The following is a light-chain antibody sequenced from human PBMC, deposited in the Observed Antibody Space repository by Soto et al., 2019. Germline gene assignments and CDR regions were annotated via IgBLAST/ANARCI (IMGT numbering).Light chain of an antibody. CDR3: QQRRSWQVT. Sequence: ENVLTQSPAALSFSPVGVATLXVRASQSINTYLAWYQQKPGQAPRLLIYDASKRATGIPARFSGSGSGTNFTLTISSLEPEDFAVYYCQQRRSWQVTFGQGTRLEI. CDR2: DAS. CDR1: QSINTY. V-gene: IGKV3D-11*02. J-gene: IGKJ5*01.